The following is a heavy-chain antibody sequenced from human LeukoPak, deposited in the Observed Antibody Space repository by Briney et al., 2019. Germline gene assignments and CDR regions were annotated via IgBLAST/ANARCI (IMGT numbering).Heavy chain of an antibody. D-gene: IGHD3-10*01. CDR1: GFTFGSYA. V-gene: IGHV3-23*01. CDR2: ISGSGGST. CDR3: VGNMVVFDY. Sequence: GGSLRLSCAASGFTFGSYAMSWVRQAPGKGLEWVSAISGSGGSTYYADSVKGRFTISRDNSKNTLYLQMNSPRAEDTAVYYCVGNMVVFDYWGQGTLVTVSS. J-gene: IGHJ4*02.